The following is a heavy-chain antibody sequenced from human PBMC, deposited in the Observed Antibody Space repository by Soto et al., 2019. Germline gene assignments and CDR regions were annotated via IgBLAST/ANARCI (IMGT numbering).Heavy chain of an antibody. CDR1: GGSFSGYY. CDR3: ARESDY. CDR2: INHSGST. Sequence: TLSLTCAVYGGSFSGYYWSWIRQPPGKGLEWIGEINHSGSTNYNPSLKSRVTISVDTSKNQFSLKLSSVTAADTAVYYCARESDYLGQGILVTVAS. J-gene: IGHJ4*02. V-gene: IGHV4-34*01.